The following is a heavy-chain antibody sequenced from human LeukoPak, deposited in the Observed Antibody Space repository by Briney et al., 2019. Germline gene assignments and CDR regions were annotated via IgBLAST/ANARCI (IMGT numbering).Heavy chain of an antibody. Sequence: KPSETLSLTCTVSGGSISSHYWSWIRQPPGKGLEWIGYIYYSGSTNYNPSLKSRVTISVDTSKNQFSLKLSSVTAADTAVYYCARVGWIQLLRAFDYWGQGTLVTVSS. CDR3: ARVGWIQLLRAFDY. CDR1: GGSISSHY. D-gene: IGHD5-18*01. J-gene: IGHJ4*02. V-gene: IGHV4-59*11. CDR2: IYYSGST.